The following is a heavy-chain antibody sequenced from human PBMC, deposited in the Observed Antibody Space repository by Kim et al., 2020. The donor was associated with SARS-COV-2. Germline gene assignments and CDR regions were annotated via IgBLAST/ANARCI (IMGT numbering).Heavy chain of an antibody. Sequence: ASVKVSCKASGYTFTSYDINWVRQAPGQGLEWMGWIDTDTGNTEYAQNFQDRVTFTRDTSANTVYMELSSLRYEDTAVYYCGRELKSCPTFWGQGALATV. D-gene: IGHD3-10*01. V-gene: IGHV1-3*04. CDR3: GRELKSCPTF. CDR2: IDTDTGNT. J-gene: IGHJ4*02. CDR1: GYTFTSYD.